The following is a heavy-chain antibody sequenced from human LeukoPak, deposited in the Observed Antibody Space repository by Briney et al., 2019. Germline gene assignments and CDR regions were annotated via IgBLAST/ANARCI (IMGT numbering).Heavy chain of an antibody. CDR3: ARGLWIQRNFDY. CDR2: FDPEDGET. D-gene: IGHD5-18*01. V-gene: IGHV1-24*01. CDR1: GYILTELS. Sequence: ASVKVSCKVSGYILTELSMHWVRQAPGKGLEWMGGFDPEDGETIYAQKFQGRVTMTEDTSTDTAYMELSSLRSDDTAVDYCARGLWIQRNFDYWGQGTLVTVSS. J-gene: IGHJ4*02.